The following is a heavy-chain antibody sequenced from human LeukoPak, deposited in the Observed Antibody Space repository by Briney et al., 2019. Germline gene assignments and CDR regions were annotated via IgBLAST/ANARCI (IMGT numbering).Heavy chain of an antibody. D-gene: IGHD6-13*01. V-gene: IGHV4-34*01. CDR2: INHSGST. J-gene: IGHJ4*02. CDR3: ARAHSSSWDDY. CDR1: GGSFSGYY. Sequence: PSETLSLTCAVYGGSFSGYYWSWIRQPPGKGLEWIGEINHSGSTNYNPSLKSRVTISVDTSKNQFSLKLSSVTAADTAVYYCARAHSSSWDDYWGQGTLVTVSS.